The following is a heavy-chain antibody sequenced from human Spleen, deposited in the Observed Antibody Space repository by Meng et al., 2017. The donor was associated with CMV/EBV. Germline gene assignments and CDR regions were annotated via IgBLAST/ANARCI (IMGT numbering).Heavy chain of an antibody. CDR2: RWNDGRNK. J-gene: IGHJ4*02. CDR1: GVAVRSYG. V-gene: IGHV3-33*06. D-gene: IGHD2-15*01. Sequence: ASGVAVRSYGRHWDRQGPGRELGGVGVRWNDGRNKDYANSVKGRFTISRDNSENTLNLQMNSLRGEDTAVYYGAKGLGRSRIHTLDYWGQGTLVTVSS. CDR3: AKGLGRSRIHTLDY.